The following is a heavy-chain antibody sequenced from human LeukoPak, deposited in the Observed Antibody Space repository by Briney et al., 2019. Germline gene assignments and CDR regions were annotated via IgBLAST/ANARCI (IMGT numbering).Heavy chain of an antibody. CDR1: GFTLSSYS. D-gene: IGHD6-19*01. CDR2: ISSTSSVL. CDR3: ARAEVYDSVWYGPFDH. J-gene: IGHJ4*02. Sequence: GGSLRLSCSASGFTLSSYSMNWVRQAPGAGLEWLSYISSTSSVLYYADSVKGRFTVSRDSAGNSLYLQMNSLRVEDTAIYYCARAEVYDSVWYGPFDHWGQGALVTVSS. V-gene: IGHV3-48*04.